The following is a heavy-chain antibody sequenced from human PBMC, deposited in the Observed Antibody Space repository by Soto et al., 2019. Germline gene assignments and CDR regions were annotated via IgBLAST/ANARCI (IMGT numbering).Heavy chain of an antibody. V-gene: IGHV3-7*05. J-gene: IGHJ6*02. CDR3: AREGNYIYYYYGMDV. Sequence: GGSLRLSCAASGFTFSSYWMSWVRQAPGKGLEWVANIKQDGSEKYYVDSVKGRFTISRDNAKNSLYLQMNSLRAEDTAVYYCAREGNYIYYYYGMDVWGQGTTVTVSS. CDR1: GFTFSSYW. CDR2: IKQDGSEK. D-gene: IGHD3-10*01.